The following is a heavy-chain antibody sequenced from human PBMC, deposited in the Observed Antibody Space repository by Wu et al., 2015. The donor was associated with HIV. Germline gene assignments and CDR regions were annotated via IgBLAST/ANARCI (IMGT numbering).Heavy chain of an antibody. CDR2: MNSNNGKT. D-gene: IGHD3-10*01. V-gene: IGHV1-8*01. CDR3: ATSYYGSGSYPTFYYYYAMDV. J-gene: IGHJ6*02. Sequence: QVQLVQSGAEAKKPGASVKVSCQASGYTITTYDFNWVRQAPGQGLEWMGWMNSNNGKTGYGQKFQGRVAMTRNISTRTAYMELSGLKSEDTAVYYCATSYYGSGSYPTFYYYYAMDVWDQGTTVTVSS. CDR1: GYTITTYD.